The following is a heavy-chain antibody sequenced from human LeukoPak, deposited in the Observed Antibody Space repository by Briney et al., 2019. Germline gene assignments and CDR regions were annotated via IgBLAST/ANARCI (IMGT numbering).Heavy chain of an antibody. CDR2: ISSSGSTI. D-gene: IGHD2-2*01. V-gene: IGHV3-48*03. CDR3: ARDGAIVVVPAAINWFDP. Sequence: PGGSLRLSCAASGFTFSSYEMNWVRQAPGKGLEWVSYISSSGSTIYYADSVKGRFTISRDNAKNSLYLQMNSLRAEDTAVYYCARDGAIVVVPAAINWFDPWGQGTLVTVSS. J-gene: IGHJ5*02. CDR1: GFTFSSYE.